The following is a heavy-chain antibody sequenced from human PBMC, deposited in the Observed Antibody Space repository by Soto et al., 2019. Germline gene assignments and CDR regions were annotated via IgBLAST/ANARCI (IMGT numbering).Heavy chain of an antibody. CDR1: GVPVSATD. CDR2: IGGSGETT. D-gene: IGHD3-10*01. CDR3: AKKSGWFNT. J-gene: IGHJ5*02. Sequence: GFLKLLFAASGVPVSATDMSLVRQAPGKGLEWVSTIGGSGETTYYADSVKGRFTISRDNYKNTLYLQMNSLRADDTALYYCAKKSGWFNTWGQGALVTVSS. V-gene: IGHV3-23*01.